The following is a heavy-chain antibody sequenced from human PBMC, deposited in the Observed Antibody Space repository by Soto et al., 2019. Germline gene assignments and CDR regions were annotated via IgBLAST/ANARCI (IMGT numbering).Heavy chain of an antibody. CDR2: IYYSGST. CDR1: GGSISSSSYY. V-gene: IGHV4-39*01. J-gene: IGHJ6*02. D-gene: IGHD6-13*01. Sequence: SETLSLTCTVSGGSISSSSYYWGWIRKPPGKGLEWIGSIYYSGSTYYNPSLKSRVTISVDTSQNQFSLKLSSVTAADTAVYYCAWQQLAQQTAFTYRRGYGMDVWGQGTTVTVSS. CDR3: AWQQLAQQTAFTYRRGYGMDV.